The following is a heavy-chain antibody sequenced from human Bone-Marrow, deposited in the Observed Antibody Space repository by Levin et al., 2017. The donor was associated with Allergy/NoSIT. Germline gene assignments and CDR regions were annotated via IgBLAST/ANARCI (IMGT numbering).Heavy chain of an antibody. D-gene: IGHD3-10*01. CDR3: AKLGSASYPADY. V-gene: IGHV3-30*18. CDR1: GFTFSSYG. Sequence: GGSLRLSCAASGFTFSSYGMHWVRQAPGKGLEWVAVTSYDDNDKHYGDSVKDRFTISRDNSKNTLYLQMNSLRVEDTAVYYCAKLGSASYPADYWGQGIVVTVSS. CDR2: TSYDDNDK. J-gene: IGHJ4*02.